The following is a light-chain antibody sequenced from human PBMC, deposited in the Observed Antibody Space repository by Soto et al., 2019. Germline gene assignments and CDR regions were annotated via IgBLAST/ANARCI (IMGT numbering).Light chain of an antibody. Sequence: IVLTQSPGTLSLSPGERATLSCRASRSVTNNYVAWYQRKPGQAPRLLIYGASSRATDIPGRFSGTGSGTDFSLTITRLEPEDFAVDYCHQYGSSPPTFGQGTKVEI. CDR3: HQYGSSPPT. J-gene: IGKJ1*01. CDR2: GAS. V-gene: IGKV3-20*01. CDR1: RSVTNNY.